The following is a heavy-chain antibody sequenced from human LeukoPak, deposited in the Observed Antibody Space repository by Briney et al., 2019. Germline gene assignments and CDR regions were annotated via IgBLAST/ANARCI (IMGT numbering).Heavy chain of an antibody. Sequence: GGSLRLSCAASGFTFSSYSMMWVRQAPGKGLEWVSYISSSSTTIHYADSVKGRFTISRDNAKNSVYLQMNSLRAEDAAVYYCARAYRDAFDIWGQETMVTVSS. CDR1: GFTFSSYS. CDR3: ARAYRDAFDI. V-gene: IGHV3-48*01. J-gene: IGHJ3*02. CDR2: ISSSSTTI.